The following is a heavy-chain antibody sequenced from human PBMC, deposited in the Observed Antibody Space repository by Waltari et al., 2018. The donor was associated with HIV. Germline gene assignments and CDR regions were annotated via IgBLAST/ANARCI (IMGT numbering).Heavy chain of an antibody. V-gene: IGHV4-4*07. Sequence: QVQVQESGPGLVKPSETLSLTCTVSGAPISGYYWRGIRQSAGGGLEWIGRVYTSGTLNYNPSLKSRVTMSRDTSKNQFSLKLTSVTAADTATYYCAGRDYWGQGILVTVSS. CDR3: AGRDY. CDR1: GAPISGYY. J-gene: IGHJ4*02. CDR2: VYTSGTL.